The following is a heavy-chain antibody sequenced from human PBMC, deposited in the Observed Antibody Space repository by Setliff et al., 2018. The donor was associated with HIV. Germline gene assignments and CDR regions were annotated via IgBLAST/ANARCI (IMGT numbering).Heavy chain of an antibody. V-gene: IGHV4-38-2*02. CDR3: ARGQGCGGGCHYAFEM. Sequence: KTSETLSLTCTVSGDSISSDFYWGRIRQPPGKGLEWIGSIYHSGNTYYMPSLQSRVTISVDMSKNQFSLNLNSVTAADTAVYYCARGQGCGGGCHYAFEMWGQGTMVTVSS. D-gene: IGHD2-21*02. CDR2: IYHSGNT. CDR1: GDSISSDFY. J-gene: IGHJ3*02.